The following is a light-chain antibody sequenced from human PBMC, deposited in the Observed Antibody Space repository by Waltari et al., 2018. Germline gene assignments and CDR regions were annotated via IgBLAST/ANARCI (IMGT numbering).Light chain of an antibody. J-gene: IGKJ2*03. Sequence: DIQMTQSPSSLSASVGDRVTITCRASQSISSYLNWYQQKPGKAPKLLIYAASSLQSGVPSRFSGSGSGTDFTLTISSLQPEDFATYYCQQSYSTPRAYSFGQGTKLGIK. CDR3: QQSYSTPRAYS. CDR2: AAS. V-gene: IGKV1-39*01. CDR1: QSISSY.